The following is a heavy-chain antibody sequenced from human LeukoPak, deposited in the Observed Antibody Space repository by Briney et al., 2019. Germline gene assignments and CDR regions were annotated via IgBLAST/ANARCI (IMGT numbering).Heavy chain of an antibody. CDR3: AKDRKTTVTTVYFQH. V-gene: IGHV3-23*01. D-gene: IGHD4-17*01. J-gene: IGHJ1*01. CDR1: GFTFSSYA. CDR2: ISGSGDST. Sequence: GGSLRLSCAASGFTFSSYAMSWVRQAPGKGLEWVSAISGSGDSTYYADSVQGRFTIPRDNSKNTLYLQMNSLRPEDTAVYYCAKDRKTTVTTVYFQHWGQGTLVTVSS.